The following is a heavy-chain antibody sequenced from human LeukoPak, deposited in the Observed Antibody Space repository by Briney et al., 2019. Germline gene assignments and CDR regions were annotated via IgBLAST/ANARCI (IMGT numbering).Heavy chain of an antibody. Sequence: SETLSLTCTVSGGSISSYYWSWIRQPPGQGLKWFGNIYNSGSTNSNPFLKGRVTISVYTSKSQFSLKLSSVTAADTAVYYCARAYYDILTGHHPFDPWGQGTLVTVSS. D-gene: IGHD3-9*01. CDR1: GGSISSYY. CDR3: ARAYYDILTGHHPFDP. J-gene: IGHJ5*02. CDR2: IYNSGST. V-gene: IGHV4-59*01.